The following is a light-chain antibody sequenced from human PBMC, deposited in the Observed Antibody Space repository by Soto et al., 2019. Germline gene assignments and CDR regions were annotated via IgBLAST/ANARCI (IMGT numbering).Light chain of an antibody. CDR1: QSVSRR. J-gene: IGKJ2*01. V-gene: IGKV1-5*01. CDR3: HTYNTYSLHT. Sequence: DIQMTQSPSTLSASVGDRITITCRASQSVSRRLAWYQQKPGKAPKLLIYDASSLDSGVPSRFSGRGSGTEFTLTISSLQPDDCATYYCHTYNTYSLHTFGQGIKLEIK. CDR2: DAS.